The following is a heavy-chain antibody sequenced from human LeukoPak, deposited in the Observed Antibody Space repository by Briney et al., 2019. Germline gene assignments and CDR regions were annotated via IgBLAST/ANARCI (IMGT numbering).Heavy chain of an antibody. J-gene: IGHJ4*02. CDR2: ISGSGGGT. Sequence: GGSLRLSYAVSGITVSNYGMSWVRQAPGKGLEWVAGISGSGGGTNYADSVKGRFTISRDNFKNTLYLQMNSLRAEDTAVYFCAKRGVVIRVILVGFHKEAYYFDSWGQGALVTVSS. CDR1: GITVSNYG. D-gene: IGHD3-22*01. CDR3: AKRGVVIRVILVGFHKEAYYFDS. V-gene: IGHV3-23*01.